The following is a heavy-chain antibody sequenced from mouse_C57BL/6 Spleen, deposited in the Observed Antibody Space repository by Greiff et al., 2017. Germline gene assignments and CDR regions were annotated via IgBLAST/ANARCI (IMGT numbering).Heavy chain of an antibody. CDR1: GYTFTSYW. CDR2: IYPGSGST. CDR3: AREGVYYGSSYCDY. D-gene: IGHD1-1*01. J-gene: IGHJ2*01. Sequence: QVQLQQPGAELVKPGASVKMSCKASGYTFTSYWITWVTQRPGPGLEWIGDIYPGSGSTNYNEKFKSKATLTVDTSSSTAYMQLSSLTSEDSAVYYCAREGVYYGSSYCDYWGQGTTLTVAS. V-gene: IGHV1-55*01.